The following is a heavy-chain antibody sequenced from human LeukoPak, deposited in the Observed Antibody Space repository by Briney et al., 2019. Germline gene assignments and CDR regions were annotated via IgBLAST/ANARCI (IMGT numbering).Heavy chain of an antibody. Sequence: GGSLRLSCAASGFTFSNYNMNWVRRAPGKGLEWVSSISSSSSYIYYADSVKGRFTISRDNAKNSLYLQMNSLRAEDTAVYYCARGMTTVTTWFDPWGQGTLVTVSS. CDR1: GFTFSNYN. CDR2: ISSSSSYI. J-gene: IGHJ5*02. V-gene: IGHV3-21*01. D-gene: IGHD4-17*01. CDR3: ARGMTTVTTWFDP.